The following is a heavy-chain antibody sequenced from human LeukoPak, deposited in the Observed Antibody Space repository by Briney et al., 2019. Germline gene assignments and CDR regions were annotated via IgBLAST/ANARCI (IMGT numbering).Heavy chain of an antibody. CDR2: INPSGGST. CDR1: GYSFISYY. V-gene: IGHV1-46*01. J-gene: IGHJ3*02. CDR3: ARVPIAAAGRAFDI. Sequence: ASVKVSCKASGYSFISYYMHWGRQAPGQGREWMGIINPSGGSTSYAQNFQGRVTMTRDTSTSTVYMELSSLRSEDTAVYYCARVPIAAAGRAFDIWGQGTMVTVSS. D-gene: IGHD6-13*01.